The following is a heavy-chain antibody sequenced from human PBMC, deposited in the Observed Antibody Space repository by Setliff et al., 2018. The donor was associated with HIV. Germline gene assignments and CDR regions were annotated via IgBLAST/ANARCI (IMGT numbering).Heavy chain of an antibody. V-gene: IGHV1-69*05. CDR2: VIPVFGTG. CDR1: GGTFSDYA. J-gene: IGHJ4*01. D-gene: IGHD2-8*02. Sequence: SVKVSCKVSGGTFSDYAVTWVRQAPGQGLELMGGVIPVFGTGNYAQKFQGRVTITTDESTRTAYMELRSLRSEDPAAYYCARVPSPFVQVGYFDDWGQGTLVTV. CDR3: ARVPSPFVQVGYFDD.